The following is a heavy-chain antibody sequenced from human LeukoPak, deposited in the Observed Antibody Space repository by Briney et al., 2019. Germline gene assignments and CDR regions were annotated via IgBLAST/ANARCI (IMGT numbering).Heavy chain of an antibody. Sequence: SETLSLTCTVSGGSVSSGSYYWIWIRQPPGKGLEGIGYIYYSRSTNYNPSLKSRVTISVDTSKNQFSLKLSSVTAADTAVYYCAREQLPPADWFDPWGQGTLVTVSS. V-gene: IGHV4-61*01. D-gene: IGHD6-13*01. CDR1: GGSVSSGSYY. CDR3: AREQLPPADWFDP. CDR2: IYYSRST. J-gene: IGHJ5*02.